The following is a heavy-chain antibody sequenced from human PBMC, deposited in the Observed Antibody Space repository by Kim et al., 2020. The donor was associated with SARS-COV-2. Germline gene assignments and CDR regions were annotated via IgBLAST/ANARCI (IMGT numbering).Heavy chain of an antibody. CDR3: ARAGLLPDGSRGSVSGITMVRGVLNFDY. CDR2: IYYSGST. D-gene: IGHD3-10*01. Sequence: SQTLSLTCTVSGGSISSSSYYWGWIRQPPGKGLEWIGSIYYSGSTYYNPSLKSRVTISVDTSKNQFSLKLSSVTAADTAVYYCARAGLLPDGSRGSVSGITMVRGVLNFDYWGQGTLVTVSS. J-gene: IGHJ4*02. V-gene: IGHV4-39*07. CDR1: GGSISSSSYY.